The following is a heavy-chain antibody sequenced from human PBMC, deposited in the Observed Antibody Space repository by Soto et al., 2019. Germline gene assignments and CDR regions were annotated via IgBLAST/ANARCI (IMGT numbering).Heavy chain of an antibody. CDR1: GVSISSFY. J-gene: IGHJ5*02. Sequence: SETLSLTCTVSGVSISSFYWSWIRQPPGKGLEWIGYIYDRGYTNYNPSLKSRVTLSVDTSKNQFSLKLTSVIAADTAVYFCARRPYGSGSHSWFDPWGQGTQVTVSS. CDR3: ARRPYGSGSHSWFDP. V-gene: IGHV4-59*08. D-gene: IGHD3-10*01. CDR2: IYDRGYT.